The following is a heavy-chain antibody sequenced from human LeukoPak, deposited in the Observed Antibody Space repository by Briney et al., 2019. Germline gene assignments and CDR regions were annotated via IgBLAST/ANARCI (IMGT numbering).Heavy chain of an antibody. CDR1: GFTFSSYA. J-gene: IGHJ4*02. CDR2: ISGSGGST. Sequence: GGSLRLSCAASGFTFSSYAMSWVRQAPGKGLECVSVISGSGGSTYYADSVKGRFTISRDNSKNTLYLQMNSLRAEDTAVYYCAKGSYDILTYFDYWGQGTLVTVSS. V-gene: IGHV3-23*01. CDR3: AKGSYDILTYFDY. D-gene: IGHD3-9*01.